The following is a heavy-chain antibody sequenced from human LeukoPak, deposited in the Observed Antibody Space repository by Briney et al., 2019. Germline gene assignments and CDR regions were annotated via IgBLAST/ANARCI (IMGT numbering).Heavy chain of an antibody. J-gene: IGHJ4*02. V-gene: IGHV1-69*04. CDR3: ARGGITMVRGLVDY. CDR1: GGTFSSCA. CDR2: IIPILAIA. D-gene: IGHD3-10*01. Sequence: SVKVSCKASGGTFSSCAISWVRQAPGQGLEWMGRIIPILAIANYAQKFQGRVTITADKSTSTAYMELSSLRSEDTAVYYCARGGITMVRGLVDYWGQGTLVTVSS.